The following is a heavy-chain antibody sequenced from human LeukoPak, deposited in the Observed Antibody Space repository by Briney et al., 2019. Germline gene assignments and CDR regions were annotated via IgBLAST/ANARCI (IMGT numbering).Heavy chain of an antibody. V-gene: IGHV4-59*01. CDR3: ARVEYYGSGSYVRFDP. D-gene: IGHD3-10*01. J-gene: IGHJ5*02. Sequence: SETLSLTCTVSGGSISSYYWSWIRQPPGKGLEWIGYIYYSGSTNYNPSLKSRVTISVDTSKNQFSLKLSSVTAADTAVYYCARVEYYGSGSYVRFDPWGQGTLVTVSS. CDR1: GGSISSYY. CDR2: IYYSGST.